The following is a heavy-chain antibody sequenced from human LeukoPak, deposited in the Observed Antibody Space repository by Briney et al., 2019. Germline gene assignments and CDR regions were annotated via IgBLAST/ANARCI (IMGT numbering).Heavy chain of an antibody. CDR1: GFTFSSYA. D-gene: IGHD2-2*01. Sequence: GGSLRLSCAASGFTFSSYAMSWVRQAPGKGLEWVSAISGRGGSTYYADSVKGRFTISRDNSKNTLYLQMNSLRAEDTAVYYCAKAPPAARGPEAYYYYGMDVWGQGTTVTVSS. J-gene: IGHJ6*02. CDR3: AKAPPAARGPEAYYYYGMDV. CDR2: ISGRGGST. V-gene: IGHV3-23*01.